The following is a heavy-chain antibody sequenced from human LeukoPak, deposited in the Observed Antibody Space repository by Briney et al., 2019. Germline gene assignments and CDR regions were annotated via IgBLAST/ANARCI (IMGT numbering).Heavy chain of an antibody. J-gene: IGHJ4*02. D-gene: IGHD6-19*01. CDR3: AKVGNYSAGWYYFDY. CDR1: GFNFGDYG. Sequence: GGTLRLSCAASGFNFGDYGMSWVRQAPGKGLEWVSGISGSGGSTFYADSVKGRFTISRDNSKNTLYLQMKSLRAEDTAVYYCAKVGNYSAGWYYFDYWGQGALVTVSS. V-gene: IGHV3-23*01. CDR2: ISGSGGST.